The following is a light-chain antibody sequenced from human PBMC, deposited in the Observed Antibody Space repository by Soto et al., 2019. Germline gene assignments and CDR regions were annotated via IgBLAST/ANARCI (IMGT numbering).Light chain of an antibody. CDR1: QSVSSSY. J-gene: IGKJ1*01. Sequence: EMVLTPSPGTLSLSAGERATLSCLASQSVSSSYLAWYQQKPGQAPRLLIYGASSRATGIPDRFSGSGSGTDFTLTISRLEPEDFAVYYCQQYGSSETFGQGTKVDI. CDR3: QQYGSSET. CDR2: GAS. V-gene: IGKV3-20*01.